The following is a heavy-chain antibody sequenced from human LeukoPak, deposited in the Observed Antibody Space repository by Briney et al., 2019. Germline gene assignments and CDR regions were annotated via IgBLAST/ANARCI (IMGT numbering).Heavy chain of an antibody. CDR3: ARGGSSFDKGAFDI. Sequence: GGSVRLSCAVSGFTFSSYAMHWVRQAPGKGLEWVAVISYDGSNKYYADSVKGRFTISRDNSKNTLYLQMNSLRAEDTAVYYCARGGSSFDKGAFDIWGQGTMVTVSS. CDR1: GFTFSSYA. J-gene: IGHJ3*02. CDR2: ISYDGSNK. V-gene: IGHV3-30*01. D-gene: IGHD6-6*01.